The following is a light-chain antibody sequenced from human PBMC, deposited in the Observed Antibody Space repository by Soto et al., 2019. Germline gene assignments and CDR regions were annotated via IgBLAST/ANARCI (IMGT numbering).Light chain of an antibody. V-gene: IGLV2-18*01. CDR3: SLYTSANTYL. CDR1: STDFVSYNR. CDR2: EAS. Sequence: SVLTQPPSVSGSPGQSVTISCTGTSTDFVSYNRVSWYQQPPDTAPKLMIYEASNRPSGVPDRFSGSKSGNTASLTISGLQAADEADYYCSLYTSANTYLFGTGTKVTVL. J-gene: IGLJ1*01.